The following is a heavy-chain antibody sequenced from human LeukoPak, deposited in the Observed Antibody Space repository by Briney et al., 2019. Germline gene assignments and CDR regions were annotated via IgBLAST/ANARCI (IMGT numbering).Heavy chain of an antibody. D-gene: IGHD2-2*01. CDR3: ARGAGYCSSTSWWDFDI. V-gene: IGHV4-4*07. Sequence: SETLSLTCTVPGDSISIYYWSWIREPAGKGLEWIGRIYTSGSTNYNPSLKSRVTMSVDTSKNQFSLKLSSVTAADTAVYYCARGAGYCSSTSWWDFDIWGQGTMVTVSS. CDR2: IYTSGST. J-gene: IGHJ3*02. CDR1: GDSISIYY.